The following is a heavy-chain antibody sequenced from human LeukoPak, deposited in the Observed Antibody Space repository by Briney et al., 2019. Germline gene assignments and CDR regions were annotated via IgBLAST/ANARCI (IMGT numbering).Heavy chain of an antibody. D-gene: IGHD6-19*01. CDR3: AKRMSRGAVAALFDY. CDR1: GFTFSSYG. V-gene: IGHV3-30*02. J-gene: IGHJ4*02. Sequence: PGGSLRLSCAASGFTFSSYGMHWVRQAPGKGLGWVAFIRYDGSNKYYADSVKGRFTISRDNSKNTLYLQMNSLRAEDTAVYYCAKRMSRGAVAALFDYWGQGTLVTVSS. CDR2: IRYDGSNK.